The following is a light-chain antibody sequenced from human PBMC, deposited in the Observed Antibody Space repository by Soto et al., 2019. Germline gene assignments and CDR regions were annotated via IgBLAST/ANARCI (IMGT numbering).Light chain of an antibody. CDR1: SNDVGGYNY. CDR2: EVS. V-gene: IGLV2-14*01. CDR3: SSYTSSNTYV. Sequence: QSVLTQPASVSGSPGQSITISCAGTSNDVGGYNYLSWYQQHPGKAPKFIIYEVSNRPSGISNRFSGSKSGNTASLTISGLQAEDEADYYCSSYTSSNTYVFGSGTKVTVL. J-gene: IGLJ1*01.